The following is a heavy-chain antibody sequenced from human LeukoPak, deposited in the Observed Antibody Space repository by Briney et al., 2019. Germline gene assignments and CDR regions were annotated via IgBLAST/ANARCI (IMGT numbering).Heavy chain of an antibody. D-gene: IGHD1-26*01. J-gene: IGHJ4*02. CDR2: IRYDGSNK. V-gene: IGHV3-30*02. CDR3: AKVGSGGSYYQGGIDY. CDR1: GFTFSSYG. Sequence: GGSLRLSCATSGFTFSSYGMHWVRQAQGKGRGGVAFIRYDGSNKYYADSVKGRFTISRDNSENTLYLQMNSLRAEDTAVYYCAKVGSGGSYYQGGIDYWGQGTLVTVSS.